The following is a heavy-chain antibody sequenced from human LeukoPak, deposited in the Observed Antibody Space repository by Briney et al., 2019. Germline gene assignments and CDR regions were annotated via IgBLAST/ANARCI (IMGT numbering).Heavy chain of an antibody. Sequence: SETLSLTCAVSGDSISTSNSYWGWIRRPPGKGLEWVGSIYYSGNTYYNPSLESRVTISVDTSKNQFSLKLSSVTAADTAVYYCASMVGEQLSDAFDIWGQGTMVTVSS. CDR2: IYYSGNT. CDR3: ASMVGEQLSDAFDI. J-gene: IGHJ3*02. V-gene: IGHV4-39*07. D-gene: IGHD6-6*01. CDR1: GDSISTSNSY.